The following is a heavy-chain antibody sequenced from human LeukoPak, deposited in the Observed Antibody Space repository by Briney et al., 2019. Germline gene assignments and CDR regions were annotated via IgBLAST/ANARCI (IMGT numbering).Heavy chain of an antibody. CDR2: IYYSGST. Sequence: PSETLSLTCTVSGGSINDYYWTWIRQPPGKGLEWIGYIYYSGSTNYNPSLKSRVTLSLDTPKNQFSLKLSSVTAADTAIYYCARIYGSYSPDYWGQGTLVTVSS. J-gene: IGHJ4*02. CDR3: ARIYGSYSPDY. V-gene: IGHV4-59*01. D-gene: IGHD3-10*01. CDR1: GGSINDYY.